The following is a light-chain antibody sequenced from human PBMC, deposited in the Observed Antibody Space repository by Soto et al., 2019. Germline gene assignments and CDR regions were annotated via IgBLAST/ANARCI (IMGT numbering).Light chain of an antibody. CDR1: QSITNNY. CDR3: QQYGYLVT. J-gene: IGKJ4*01. CDR2: GAS. V-gene: IGKV3-20*01. Sequence: VLTQSPGTLSLSPGERATLSCRASQSITNNYLAWYQQKPGRAHRLLIYGASSRATGIPDRFSGSGSGTDFTLTISRLEPEDFAMYYCQQYGYLVTFGGGTKVDIK.